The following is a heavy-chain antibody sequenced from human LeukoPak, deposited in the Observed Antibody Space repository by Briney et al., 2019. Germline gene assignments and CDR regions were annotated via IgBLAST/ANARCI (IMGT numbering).Heavy chain of an antibody. D-gene: IGHD3-9*01. CDR3: AKNRAGYNWYFDL. J-gene: IGHJ2*01. CDR2: ISYDGSNK. CDR1: GFTFSSYA. Sequence: GGSLRLSCAASGFTFSSYAMHWVRQAPGKGLEWVAVISYDGSNKYYADSVKGRFTISRDNSKNTLYLQMNSLRAEDTAVYYCAKNRAGYNWYFDLWGRGTLVTVSS. V-gene: IGHV3-30-3*01.